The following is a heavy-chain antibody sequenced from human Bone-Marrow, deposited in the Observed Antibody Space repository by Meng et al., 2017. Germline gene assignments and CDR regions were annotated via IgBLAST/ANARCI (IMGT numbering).Heavy chain of an antibody. Sequence: QVQLVQSGAEVKKPGSPVKVCCMASGGTFSSYAISWVRQAPGQGLEWMGGIIPIFGTANYAQKFQGRVTITADESTSTAYMELSSLRSEDTAVYYCAREGIAAASLQDWGQGTLVTVSS. CDR2: IIPIFGTA. CDR1: GGTFSSYA. D-gene: IGHD6-13*01. CDR3: AREGIAAASLQD. J-gene: IGHJ1*01. V-gene: IGHV1-69*01.